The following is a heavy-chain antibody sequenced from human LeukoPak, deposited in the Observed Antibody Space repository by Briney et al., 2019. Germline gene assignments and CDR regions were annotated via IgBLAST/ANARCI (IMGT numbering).Heavy chain of an antibody. J-gene: IGHJ4*02. V-gene: IGHV4-34*01. D-gene: IGHD4-23*01. Sequence: SETLSLTCAVYGGSFSGYYWGWIRQPPGKRLEWIGSIYYSGSTYYNPSLKSRVTISVDTSKNQFSLKLSSVTAADTAVYYCARHPQPYYGGSDQVGYFDYWGQGTLVTVSS. CDR1: GGSFSGYY. CDR2: IYYSGST. CDR3: ARHPQPYYGGSDQVGYFDY.